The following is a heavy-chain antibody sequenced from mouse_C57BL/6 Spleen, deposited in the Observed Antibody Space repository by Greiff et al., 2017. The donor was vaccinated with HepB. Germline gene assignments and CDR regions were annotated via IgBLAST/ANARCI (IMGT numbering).Heavy chain of an antibody. Sequence: EVQLQQSGPELVKPGASVKMSCKASGYTFTDYNMHWVKQSHGKSLEWIGYINPNNGGTSYNQKFKGKATLTVNKSSSTAYMEPRSLTSEDSAVYYCARSPFYGNYEYYFDYWGQGTTLTVSS. D-gene: IGHD2-10*01. J-gene: IGHJ2*01. V-gene: IGHV1-22*01. CDR3: ARSPFYGNYEYYFDY. CDR1: GYTFTDYN. CDR2: INPNNGGT.